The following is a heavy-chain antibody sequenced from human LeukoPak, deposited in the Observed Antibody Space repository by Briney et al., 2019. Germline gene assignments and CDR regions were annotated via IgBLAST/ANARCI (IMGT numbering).Heavy chain of an antibody. V-gene: IGHV3-23*01. D-gene: IGHD3-3*01. CDR2: ISGSGGST. Sequence: GGSLRLSCAASGFTFSSYAMSWVRQAPGKGLEWVSAISGSGGSTYYADSVKGRFTISRDNSKNTLYLQMNSLRAEDTAVYYCAKDEIYYDFWSGHGWGQGTLVTVSS. CDR3: AKDEIYYDFWSGHG. CDR1: GFTFSSYA. J-gene: IGHJ4*02.